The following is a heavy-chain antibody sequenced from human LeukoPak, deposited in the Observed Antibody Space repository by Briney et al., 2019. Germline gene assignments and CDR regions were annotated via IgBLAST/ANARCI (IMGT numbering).Heavy chain of an antibody. CDR3: ARELGSGSYPFDY. V-gene: IGHV1-18*01. CDR2: ISAYNGNT. D-gene: IGHD3-10*01. Sequence: ASVKVSCEASGYTFTNYVINWVRRAPGQGLEWMGWISAYNGNTDYVQKFQGRVTMTTDTSTSTAYMELRRLRSDDTAVYYCARELGSGSYPFDYWGQGTLVTVSS. J-gene: IGHJ4*02. CDR1: GYTFTNYV.